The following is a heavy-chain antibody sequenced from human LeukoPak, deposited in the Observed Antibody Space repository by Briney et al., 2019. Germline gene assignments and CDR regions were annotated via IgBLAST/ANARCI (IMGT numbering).Heavy chain of an antibody. V-gene: IGHV3-21*01. J-gene: IGHJ4*02. Sequence: AGGSLRLSCAASGFPFINYNMNWIRQAPGKGLEWVSFISSSSSYIYYADSVKGRFTTSRDNAKNSLFLQMDSLRAEDTAVYYCARDSAPNIGDCSTWGQGTLVTVSS. D-gene: IGHD2-2*01. CDR1: GFPFINYN. CDR3: ARDSAPNIGDCST. CDR2: ISSSSSYI.